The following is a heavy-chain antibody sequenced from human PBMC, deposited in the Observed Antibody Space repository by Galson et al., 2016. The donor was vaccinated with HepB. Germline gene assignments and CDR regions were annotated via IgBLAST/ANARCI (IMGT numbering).Heavy chain of an antibody. CDR3: ARAIRNRLLSED. CDR2: MNPDSGKT. CDR1: GYRFRDYD. Sequence: SVKVSCKASGYRFRDYDVSWVRQAPGQGLEWMGWMNPDSGKTGYAQRLRGRIDMTSDASINTAYLELHSLRSEDTAVYYCARAIRNRLLSEDWGQGTLITVSS. V-gene: IGHV1-8*01. D-gene: IGHD1-14*01. J-gene: IGHJ4*02.